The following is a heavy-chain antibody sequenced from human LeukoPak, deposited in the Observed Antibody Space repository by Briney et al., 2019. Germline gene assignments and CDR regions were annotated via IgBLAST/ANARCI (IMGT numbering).Heavy chain of an antibody. CDR2: IIPIFGTA. CDR3: ARGDSGWYSLDY. V-gene: IGHV1-69*13. J-gene: IGHJ4*02. Sequence: ASVKVSCKASGGTFSSYAISWVRQAPGQGLEWMGGIIPIFGTANYAQKFQGRVTITADESTSTAYMELSSLRSEDTAVYYCARGDSGWYSLDYWGQGTLVTVSS. D-gene: IGHD6-19*01. CDR1: GGTFSSYA.